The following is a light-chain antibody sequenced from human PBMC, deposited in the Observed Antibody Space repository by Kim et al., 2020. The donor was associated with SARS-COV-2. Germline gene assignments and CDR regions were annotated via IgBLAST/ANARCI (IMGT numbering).Light chain of an antibody. Sequence: QSALTQPPSASGSPGQSVTISCTGTSSDVGAYNYVSWYQQHAGKAPKLMICEVDKRPSGVPDRFSGSKSGNTASLTVSGLQAEDEADYYCSSYAGSNNYVFGTGTKVTLL. J-gene: IGLJ1*01. V-gene: IGLV2-8*01. CDR3: SSYAGSNNYV. CDR2: EVD. CDR1: SSDVGAYNY.